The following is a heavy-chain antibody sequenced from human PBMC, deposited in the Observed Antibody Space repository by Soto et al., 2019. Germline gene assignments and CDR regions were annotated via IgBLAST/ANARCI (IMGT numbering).Heavy chain of an antibody. V-gene: IGHV1-18*04. CDR2: ISGYNGQT. D-gene: IGHD1-1*01. CDR1: AYSFDTYG. CDR3: GRDGRKQLWTEGLTAMDV. J-gene: IGHJ6*02. Sequence: QVQLEQSGPEVKKPGASVKVSCKASAYSFDTYGVSWVRQAPGQGLEWMGWISGYNGQTNYAQKCPGKGPLTPDTSTSTAYMELRSLRSDDTAIYYCGRDGRKQLWTEGLTAMDVWGQGTTVTVSS.